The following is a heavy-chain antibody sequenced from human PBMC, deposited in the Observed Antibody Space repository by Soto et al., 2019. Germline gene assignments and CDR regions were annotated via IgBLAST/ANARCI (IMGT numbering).Heavy chain of an antibody. CDR2: IIPSFGTA. D-gene: IGHD3-3*01. V-gene: IGHV1-69*13. CDR1: GGTFSRYA. J-gene: IGHJ5*02. CDR3: ARGYDFWSGYYSGSWFDP. Sequence: GASVKVSCPATGGTFSRYATSWVRQAAGQGLEWMGGIIPSFGTAIYAQKFQGRVTTTADESTSTAYMELSSLRSEDRAVYYCARGYDFWSGYYSGSWFDPWGQGTLVTDSS.